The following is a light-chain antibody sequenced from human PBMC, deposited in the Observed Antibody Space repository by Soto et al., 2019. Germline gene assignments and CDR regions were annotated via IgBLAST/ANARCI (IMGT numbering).Light chain of an antibody. V-gene: IGKV3-15*01. CDR1: QNVYNN. Sequence: EIVMTQSPATLSVSTGEGATLSCKASQNVYNNLAWYQQRPGQPPRLLIYDASTRATGISARFSGSGYGTAFTLTISSLQSEDFAVYYCHQYGSSPTFGGGNKLEIK. CDR3: HQYGSSPT. CDR2: DAS. J-gene: IGKJ4*01.